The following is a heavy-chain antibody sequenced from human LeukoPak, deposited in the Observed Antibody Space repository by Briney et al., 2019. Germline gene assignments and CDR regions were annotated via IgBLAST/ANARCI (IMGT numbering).Heavy chain of an antibody. CDR1: GFTFSSYA. D-gene: IGHD3-10*01. J-gene: IGHJ4*02. V-gene: IGHV3-23*01. CDR2: ISGSGGST. Sequence: GGSLRLSCAASGFTFSSYAMSWVRQAPGKGLEWVSAISGSGGSTYYADSVKGRFIISRDNSKNTLYLQMNSLRAEDTAVYYCAKAIYGSGSHPVDYWGQGTLVTVSS. CDR3: AKAIYGSGSHPVDY.